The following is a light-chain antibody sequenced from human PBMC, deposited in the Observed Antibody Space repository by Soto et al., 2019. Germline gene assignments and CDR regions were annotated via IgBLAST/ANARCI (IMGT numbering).Light chain of an antibody. J-gene: IGKJ1*01. CDR2: GAS. CDR3: QQYDSSPRT. V-gene: IGKV3-20*01. CDR1: QSVSSN. Sequence: EIVMTQSPATLSVSPGERATLSCRASQSVSSNLTWYQQKFGQAPRLLISGASSRAADIPDRFSGSGSGTDFTLTINRLEPEDFAVYYCQQYDSSPRTFGQGTKVE.